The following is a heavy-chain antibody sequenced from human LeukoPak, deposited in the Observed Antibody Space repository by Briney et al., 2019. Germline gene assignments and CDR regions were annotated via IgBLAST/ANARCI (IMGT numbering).Heavy chain of an antibody. Sequence: PSETLSLTCAVYGGSFSGYYWSWIRQPPGKGLEWIGEINHSGSTNYNPSLKSRVTISVDTSKNQFSLKLSSVTAADTAVYYCASWFTSVARGNYYYGMDVWGQGTTVTVSS. J-gene: IGHJ6*02. CDR2: INHSGST. CDR3: ASWFTSVARGNYYYGMDV. CDR1: GGSFSGYY. D-gene: IGHD3-10*01. V-gene: IGHV4-34*01.